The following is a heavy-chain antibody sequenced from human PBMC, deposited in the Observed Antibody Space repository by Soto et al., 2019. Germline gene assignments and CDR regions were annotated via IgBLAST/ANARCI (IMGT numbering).Heavy chain of an antibody. D-gene: IGHD3-10*01. Sequence: ASVKVTCKASGYTFTSSYMRWVRQAPGQGLEWMGIINPSGGSTSYAQKFQGRVTMTRDTSTSTVYMELSSLRSEDTAVYYCASALPLYGSGSYYPNYYYYMDVWGKGTTVTVSS. CDR1: GYTFTSSY. V-gene: IGHV1-46*03. CDR3: ASALPLYGSGSYYPNYYYYMDV. CDR2: INPSGGST. J-gene: IGHJ6*03.